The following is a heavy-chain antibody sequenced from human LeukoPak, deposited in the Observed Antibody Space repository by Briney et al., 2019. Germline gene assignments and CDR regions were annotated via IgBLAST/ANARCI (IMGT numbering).Heavy chain of an antibody. D-gene: IGHD6-13*01. CDR2: IYTSGDT. J-gene: IGHJ4*02. CDR1: GGSISTYY. Sequence: TSETLSLTCTVSGGSISTYYWSWIRQPAGKGLEWIGRIYTSGDTNYNPSLKSRVTMSIATSKNQFSLNLSSVTAADTAMYYCARGHIAVAGSDYRGQGILVTVSS. CDR3: ARGHIAVAGSDY. V-gene: IGHV4-4*07.